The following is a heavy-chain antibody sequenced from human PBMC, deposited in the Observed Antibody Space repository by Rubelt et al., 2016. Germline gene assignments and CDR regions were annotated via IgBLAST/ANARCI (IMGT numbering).Heavy chain of an antibody. D-gene: IGHD2-2*01. CDR1: GYTFTSYD. J-gene: IGHJ4*02. CDR3: ARGGAVVVPAA. Sequence: QVQLVQSGAEVKKPGASVKVSCKASGYTFTSYDINWVRQATGQGLEWMGWMNPNSGNKGEAPKFKGRVTMTRNTSISTADMERSSLRSEDTAVYYCARGGAVVVPAAWGQGTLVTVSS. CDR2: MNPNSGNK. V-gene: IGHV1-8*01.